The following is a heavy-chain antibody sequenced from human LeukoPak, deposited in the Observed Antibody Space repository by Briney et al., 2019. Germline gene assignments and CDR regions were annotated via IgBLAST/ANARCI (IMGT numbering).Heavy chain of an antibody. V-gene: IGHV4-61*02. CDR2: IYTSGST. CDR1: GGSISSGSYY. D-gene: IGHD1-20*01. Sequence: SQTLSLTCTVSGGSISSGSYYWSWIRQPAGTGLEWIGRIYTSGSTNYNPSLKSRVTISVDTSKNQFSLKLSSVTAADTAVYYCARKRITGTTRYYYYYGMDVWGQGTTVTVSS. J-gene: IGHJ6*02. CDR3: ARKRITGTTRYYYYYGMDV.